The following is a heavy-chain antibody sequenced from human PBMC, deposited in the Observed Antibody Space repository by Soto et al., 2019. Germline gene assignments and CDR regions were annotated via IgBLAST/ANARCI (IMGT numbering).Heavy chain of an antibody. CDR1: GGSIRSYY. J-gene: IGHJ5*02. D-gene: IGHD1-26*01. CDR3: ARQGGWFDP. CDR2: IYYSGGT. Sequence: QVQLQESGPGLVKPSETLSLTCTVSGGSIRSYYWSWIRQPPGEGLEWIGSIYYSGGTTYKPSLKSRVTISVDTSKNQFALKMNSVTAADTAVYYCARQGGWFDPWGQGTLVTVSS. V-gene: IGHV4-59*08.